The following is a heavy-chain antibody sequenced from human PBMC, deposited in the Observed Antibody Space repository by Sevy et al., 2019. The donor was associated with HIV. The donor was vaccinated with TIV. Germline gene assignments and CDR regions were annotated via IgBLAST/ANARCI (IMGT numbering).Heavy chain of an antibody. CDR1: GFTFSNYH. D-gene: IGHD2-21*02. V-gene: IGHV3-11*01. CDR2: ISSRGSTE. CDR3: AREADSYFDS. Sequence: GGSLRLSCEASGFTFSNYHMTWIRQAPGKGLEWVADISSRGSTEHYADSVKGRFTISSDNVKKSMYLQMDSLSGEDTAVDSCAREADSYFDSWGQGSLVTVSS. J-gene: IGHJ4*02.